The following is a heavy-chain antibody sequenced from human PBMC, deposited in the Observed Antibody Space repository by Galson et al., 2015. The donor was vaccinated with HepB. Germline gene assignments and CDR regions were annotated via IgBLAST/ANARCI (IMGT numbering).Heavy chain of an antibody. Sequence: SLRLSCAASGFTFSSYVVHWVRQPPGKGLEWVAVISYDGSDKYYADSVKGRFTISRDNSKNTLYLQMNSLRAEDTAVYYCARGLTNGVCTRCGMDVWGQGTTVTVSS. CDR2: ISYDGSDK. CDR3: ARGLTNGVCTRCGMDV. CDR1: GFTFSSYV. D-gene: IGHD2-8*01. V-gene: IGHV3-30-3*01. J-gene: IGHJ6*02.